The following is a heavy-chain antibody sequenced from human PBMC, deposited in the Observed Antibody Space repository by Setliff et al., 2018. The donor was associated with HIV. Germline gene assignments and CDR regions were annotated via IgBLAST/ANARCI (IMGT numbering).Heavy chain of an antibody. CDR3: AREGLLVTTVGGAYWYHGMDV. J-gene: IGHJ6*02. D-gene: IGHD4-17*01. CDR1: GYTFTQSHD. V-gene: IGHV3-23*01. Sequence: SCKTSGYTFTQSHDLHWVRQAPGKGLEWVSAISGSGGSTYYADSVKGRFTISRDNSKNTLYLQMNSLRSDDTAVYYCAREGLLVTTVGGAYWYHGMDVWGQGTTVTVSS. CDR2: ISGSGGST.